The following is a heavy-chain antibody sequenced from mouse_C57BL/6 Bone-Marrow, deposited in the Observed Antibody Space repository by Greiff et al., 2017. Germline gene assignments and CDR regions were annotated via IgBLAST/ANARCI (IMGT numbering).Heavy chain of an antibody. D-gene: IGHD2-3*01. CDR3: ARWLLGAMDY. J-gene: IGHJ4*01. CDR2: ISDGGSYT. Sequence: VQLKESGGGLVKPGGSLKLSCAASGFTFSSYAMSWVRQTPEKRLEWVATISDGGSYTYYPDNVKGRFTISRDNAKNNLYLQMSLLKSEDTAMYYCARWLLGAMDYWGQGTSVTVSS. CDR1: GFTFSSYA. V-gene: IGHV5-4*01.